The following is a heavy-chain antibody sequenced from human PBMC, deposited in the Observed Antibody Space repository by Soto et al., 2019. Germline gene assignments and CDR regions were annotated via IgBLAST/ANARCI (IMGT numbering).Heavy chain of an antibody. J-gene: IGHJ4*02. CDR1: GYPFSDNQ. D-gene: IGHD3-22*01. V-gene: IGHV1-2*02. CDR3: ARRYYDSSGYYFLDY. CDR2: INPKSDDT. Sequence: ASVKVSCKASGYPFSDNQIHWLRRAPGQGLEWMGRINPKSDDTNYAQKFQGRVTMTRDTSISTAYMELSRLRSDDTAVYYCARRYYDSSGYYFLDYWGQGTLVTVSS.